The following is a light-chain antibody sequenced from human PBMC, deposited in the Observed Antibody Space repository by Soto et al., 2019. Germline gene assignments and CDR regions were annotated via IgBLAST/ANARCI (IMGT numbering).Light chain of an antibody. CDR2: AAS. J-gene: IGKJ1*01. V-gene: IGKV1-39*01. Sequence: QMTQSPSSLSASVGDRVTITCRTSQSISIYLNWYQQKPGRVPKLLIYAASSLQSGVPSRFSGSGSGTEFTLTISSLQPEDFATYFCQQSHSSPWTFGQGAKVEMK. CDR3: QQSHSSPWT. CDR1: QSISIY.